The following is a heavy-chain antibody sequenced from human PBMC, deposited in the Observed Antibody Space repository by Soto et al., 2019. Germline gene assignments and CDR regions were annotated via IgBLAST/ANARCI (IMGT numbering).Heavy chain of an antibody. J-gene: IGHJ6*02. CDR3: ARADYEILTGSYAMDV. CDR2: VSTNGAT. CDR1: YDFISSYY. D-gene: IGHD3-9*01. Sequence: SSETLSLTCTFSYDFISSYYWNWIRQPAGKGLEWIGRVSTNGATNYNPSLESRVTMSVDTSKNQFSLKLTSVTAADTAVYFCARADYEILTGSYAMDVWGQGTTVTVSS. V-gene: IGHV4-4*07.